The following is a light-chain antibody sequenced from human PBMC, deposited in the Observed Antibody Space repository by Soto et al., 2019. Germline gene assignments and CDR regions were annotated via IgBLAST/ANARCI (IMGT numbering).Light chain of an antibody. J-gene: IGKJ1*01. CDR3: QQYYSYPRT. CDR2: AAS. Sequence: AIRMTQSPSSFSASTGDRVTITCRASQGISSYLAWYQQKPGKAPKLLIYAASTLQSGVPSRLSGSGSGTDFTLTISCMQPEDFATYYCQQYYSYPRTFGQGTKVEIK. CDR1: QGISSY. V-gene: IGKV1-8*01.